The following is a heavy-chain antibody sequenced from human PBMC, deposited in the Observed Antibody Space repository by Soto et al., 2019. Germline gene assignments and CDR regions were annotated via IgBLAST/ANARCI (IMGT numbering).Heavy chain of an antibody. J-gene: IGHJ6*02. V-gene: IGHV3-53*01. D-gene: IGHD4-17*01. CDR3: ARDPYGDYGMDV. CDR2: IYSGGST. CDR1: GFTVSSNY. Sequence: GGSLRLSCAASGFTVSSNYMSWVRQAPGKGLEWVSVIYSGGSTYYADSVKGRFTISRDNSKNTLCLQMNSLRAEDTAVYYCARDPYGDYGMDVWGQGTTVTVSS.